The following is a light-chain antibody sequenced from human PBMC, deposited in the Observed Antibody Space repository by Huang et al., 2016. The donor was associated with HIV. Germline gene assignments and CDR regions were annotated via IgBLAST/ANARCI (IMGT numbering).Light chain of an antibody. Sequence: EIVLTQSPATLSLSPGERATLSCRASQSVSSYLAWYQQKPGPAPRLLIYDASNRAAGIPARFSGRGSRTDFTLTISRLEPEDFAVYYCQQRSNWPTFGPGTKVDIK. J-gene: IGKJ3*01. V-gene: IGKV3-11*01. CDR1: QSVSSY. CDR3: QQRSNWPT. CDR2: DAS.